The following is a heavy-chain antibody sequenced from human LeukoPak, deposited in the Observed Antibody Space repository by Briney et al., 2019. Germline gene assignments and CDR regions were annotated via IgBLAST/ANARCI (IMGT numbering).Heavy chain of an antibody. Sequence: ASVKVSCKASGYTFTSYYMHWVRQAPGQGLEWMGIINPSGGSTSYAQKFQGRVTMTRDTSTSTVYMELSSLRSEDTAVYYCARGRRLRRCTSCYFFDYWGQGTLVTVSS. CDR1: GYTFTSYY. D-gene: IGHD2-2*01. V-gene: IGHV1-46*01. J-gene: IGHJ4*02. CDR3: ARGRRLRRCTSCYFFDY. CDR2: INPSGGST.